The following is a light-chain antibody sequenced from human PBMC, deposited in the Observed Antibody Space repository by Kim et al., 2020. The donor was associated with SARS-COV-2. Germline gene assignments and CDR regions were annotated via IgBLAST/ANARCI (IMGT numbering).Light chain of an antibody. CDR3: AAWDDSLNGRWV. CDR2: SNN. Sequence: QRVTLSCSGSSSNIGSNTVNWYQQLPGTAPKLLIYSNNQRPSGVPDRFSGSKSGTSASLAISGLQSEDEADYYCAAWDDSLNGRWVFGGGTKLTVL. CDR1: SSNIGSNT. J-gene: IGLJ3*02. V-gene: IGLV1-44*01.